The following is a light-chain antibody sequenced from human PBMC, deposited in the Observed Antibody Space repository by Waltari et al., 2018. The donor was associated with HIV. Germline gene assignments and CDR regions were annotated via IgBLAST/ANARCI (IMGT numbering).Light chain of an antibody. V-gene: IGLV2-8*01. CDR2: EVT. CDR3: SSYAGSSNLRV. Sequence: QSALTQPPSASGSPGQSVTISCTGTSSDVGGYNYVSWYQQHPGKAPKLMIYEVTKRPSGVPDRFSGSKSGNTASRTVSGLQAEDEADYYCSSYAGSSNLRVFGGGTKLTVL. J-gene: IGLJ2*01. CDR1: SSDVGGYNY.